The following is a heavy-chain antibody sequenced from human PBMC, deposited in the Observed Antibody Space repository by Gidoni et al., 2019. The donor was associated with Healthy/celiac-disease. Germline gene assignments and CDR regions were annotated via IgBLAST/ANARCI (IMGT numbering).Heavy chain of an antibody. CDR1: GFTFSSYA. CDR2: ISGSGGST. Sequence: EVQLLESGGGLVQPGGSLRPSCAASGFTFSSYAMSWVRQAPGKGLGWVSAISGSGGSTYYAGSVKGRFTISRDNSKNTLYLQMNSLRAEDTAVYYCAKGYSSGWYYFDYWGQGTLVTVSS. CDR3: AKGYSSGWYYFDY. J-gene: IGHJ4*02. D-gene: IGHD6-19*01. V-gene: IGHV3-23*01.